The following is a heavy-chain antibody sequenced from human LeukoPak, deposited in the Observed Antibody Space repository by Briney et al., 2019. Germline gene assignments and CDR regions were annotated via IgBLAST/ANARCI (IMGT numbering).Heavy chain of an antibody. V-gene: IGHV3-21*01. CDR2: ISSSSSYI. D-gene: IGHD2-15*01. CDR1: GFTFSSYS. Sequence: GGSLRLSCAASGFTFSSYSMNWVREAPGKGLEWFSSISSSSSYIYYADSVKGRFTISRDNAKNSLYLQMNSLRAEDTAVYYCARVFGGNSDYWGQGTLVTVSS. J-gene: IGHJ4*02. CDR3: ARVFGGNSDY.